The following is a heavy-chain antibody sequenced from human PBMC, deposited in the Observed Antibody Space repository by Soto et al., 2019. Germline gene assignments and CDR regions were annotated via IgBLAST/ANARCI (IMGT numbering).Heavy chain of an antibody. D-gene: IGHD6-13*01. V-gene: IGHV1-18*04. CDR3: ARDTVTISSSWSKTYYYYGMDV. CDR2: ISAYNGNT. Sequence: GASVKVSCKASGYTFTSYGIIWVPQAPGQGLEWMGWISAYNGNTNYAQKLQGRVTMTTDTSTSTAYMELRSLRSDDTAVYYCARDTVTISSSWSKTYYYYGMDVWGQGTTVTV. CDR1: GYTFTSYG. J-gene: IGHJ6*02.